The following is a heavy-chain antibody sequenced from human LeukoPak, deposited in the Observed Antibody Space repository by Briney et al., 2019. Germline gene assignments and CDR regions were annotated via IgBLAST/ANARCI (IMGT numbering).Heavy chain of an antibody. J-gene: IGHJ4*02. Sequence: ASMKVSCKASGYTFTGYYIHWVRQAPGPGVEWMGWINPNNGDTNFDPKFQGRLTLSRDTSISTAYMELDRLRSDDTAVYYCARIKWSAANDWGQGTLVSVSS. CDR3: ARIKWSAAND. CDR1: GYTFTGYY. CDR2: INPNNGDT. V-gene: IGHV1-2*02. D-gene: IGHD6-13*01.